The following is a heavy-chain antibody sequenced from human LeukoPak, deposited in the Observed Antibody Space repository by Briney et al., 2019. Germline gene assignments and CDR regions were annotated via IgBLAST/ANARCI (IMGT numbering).Heavy chain of an antibody. Sequence: GGSLRLSCAASGFTFSSYWMSWVRQAPGKGLEWVANIKQDGSEKYYVDSVKGRFTISRDNAKNSLYLQTNSLRAEDTAVYYCARVYRVTMIVVVITTTENGMDVWGQGTTVTVSS. CDR2: IKQDGSEK. V-gene: IGHV3-7*01. CDR3: ARVYRVTMIVVVITTTENGMDV. D-gene: IGHD3-22*01. J-gene: IGHJ6*02. CDR1: GFTFSSYW.